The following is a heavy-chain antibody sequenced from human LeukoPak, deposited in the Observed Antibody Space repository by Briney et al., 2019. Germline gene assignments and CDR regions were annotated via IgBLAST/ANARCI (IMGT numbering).Heavy chain of an antibody. J-gene: IGHJ1*01. CDR2: IRYDGSNK. CDR1: GFTFSSNG. V-gene: IGHV3-30*02. CDR3: ARDILTGSQSRFQH. Sequence: GGSLRLSCAASGFTFSSNGMHWVRQAPGKGLEWVAFIRYDGSNKYYADSVKGRFTISRDNSKNTVYLQMNSLRAEDTAVYYCARDILTGSQSRFQHWGQGTLVTVSS. D-gene: IGHD3-9*01.